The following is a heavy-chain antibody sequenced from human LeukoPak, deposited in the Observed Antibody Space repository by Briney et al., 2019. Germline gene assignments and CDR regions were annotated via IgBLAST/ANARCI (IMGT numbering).Heavy chain of an antibody. CDR1: GFTFSSYR. D-gene: IGHD3-22*01. V-gene: IGHV3-7*01. Sequence: PRGSLRLSCAPSGFTFSSYRMSSGPQAPRKGLWWGANIKQDGSEKYYVDSVKGRFTISRDNAKNSLYLQMNSLRAEDTAVYYCARDFDYYDSSGYYDYWGQGTLVTVSS. CDR2: IKQDGSEK. CDR3: ARDFDYYDSSGYYDY. J-gene: IGHJ4*02.